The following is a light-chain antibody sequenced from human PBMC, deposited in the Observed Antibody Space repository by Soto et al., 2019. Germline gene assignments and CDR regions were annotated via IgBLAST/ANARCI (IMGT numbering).Light chain of an antibody. J-gene: IGKJ2*01. V-gene: IGKV3-11*01. CDR3: QQRSNWYT. CDR1: QSVSSY. CDR2: DAS. Sequence: EIVLTQSPATLSLSPGERATLSCRASQSVSSYLVWYQQKPGQAPRLLIYDASSRATGIPARFSGSGSGTDFTLTISSLEPEDFAVYYCQQRSNWYTFGQGTQLEIK.